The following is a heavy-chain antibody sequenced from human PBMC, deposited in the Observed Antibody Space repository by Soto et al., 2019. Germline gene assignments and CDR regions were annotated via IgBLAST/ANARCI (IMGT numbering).Heavy chain of an antibody. CDR1: GGSFSGYY. CDR2: INHSGST. J-gene: IGHJ6*02. Sequence: SETLSLTCAVYGGSFSGYYWSWIRQPPGKGLEWIGEINHSGSTNYNPSLKSRVTISVDTSKNQFSLKLSSVTAADTAVYYCAGARKWVDWLPPYYYYGMDVWGQGTTVTVS. V-gene: IGHV4-34*01. D-gene: IGHD3-9*01. CDR3: AGARKWVDWLPPYYYYGMDV.